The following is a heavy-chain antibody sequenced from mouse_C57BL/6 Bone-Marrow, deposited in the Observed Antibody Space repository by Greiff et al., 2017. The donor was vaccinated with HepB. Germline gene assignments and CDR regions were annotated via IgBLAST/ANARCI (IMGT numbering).Heavy chain of an antibody. V-gene: IGHV1-19*01. J-gene: IGHJ2*01. CDR2: INPYNGGT. CDR3: ARSNYPDY. CDR1: GYTFTDYY. Sequence: EVQGVESGPVLVKPGASVKMSCKASGYTFTDYYMNWVKQSHGKSLEWIGVINPYNGGTSYNQKFKGKATLTVDKSSSTAYMELNSLTSEDSAVYYCARSNYPDYWGQGTTLTVSS.